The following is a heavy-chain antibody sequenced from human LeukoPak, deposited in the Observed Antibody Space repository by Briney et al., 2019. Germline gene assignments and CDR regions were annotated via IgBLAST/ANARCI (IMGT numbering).Heavy chain of an antibody. Sequence: GGSLRLSCAASGFTFSSYWMSWVRQAPGKGLEGVANIKQDGSEKYYVDSVKGRFTISRDNAKNSLYLQMNSLRAEDTAVYYCARDRQDWFPDAFDIWGQGTMVTVSS. CDR1: GFTFSSYW. CDR3: ARDRQDWFPDAFDI. CDR2: IKQDGSEK. V-gene: IGHV3-7*01. D-gene: IGHD3/OR15-3a*01. J-gene: IGHJ3*02.